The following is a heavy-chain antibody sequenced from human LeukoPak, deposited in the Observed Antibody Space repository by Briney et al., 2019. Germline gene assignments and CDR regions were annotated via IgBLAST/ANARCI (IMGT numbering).Heavy chain of an antibody. J-gene: IGHJ3*02. V-gene: IGHV3-66*01. D-gene: IGHD2-15*01. CDR1: GFTVSSNH. Sequence: GGSLRLSCAASGFTVSSNHMTWVRQAPGKGLEWVSLILGGGTTYYADSVKDRFTISRDNSENTLYLQMNSLRADDTAVYYCARAYSNAFHIWGQGTMVTVSS. CDR3: ARAYSNAFHI. CDR2: ILGGGTT.